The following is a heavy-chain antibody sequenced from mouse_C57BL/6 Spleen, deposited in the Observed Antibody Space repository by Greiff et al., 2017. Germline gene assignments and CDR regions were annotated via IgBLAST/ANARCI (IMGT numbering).Heavy chain of an antibody. J-gene: IGHJ3*01. Sequence: QVQLQQPGAELVKPGASVKLSCKASGYTFTSYWMHWVKQRPGQGLEWIGMIHPNSGSTNYNEKFKSKATLTVDKSSSTAYMQLSSLTSDDSAVYYCARSHYYGSSYEGFAYWGQGTLVTVSA. CDR3: ARSHYYGSSYEGFAY. V-gene: IGHV1-64*01. CDR1: GYTFTSYW. D-gene: IGHD1-1*01. CDR2: IHPNSGST.